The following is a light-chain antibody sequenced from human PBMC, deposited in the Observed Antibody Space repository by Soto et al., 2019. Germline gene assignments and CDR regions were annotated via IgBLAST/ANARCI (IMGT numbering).Light chain of an antibody. Sequence: QSALTQPASVSGSPGQAITISCTGTSSDVGAYNYVSWYQQHPGKAPTLMMFEVSDRPSGVSNRFAGSKSGNTASLTISGLQSEDEADYYCSSYTRSNPLVFGGGTKVTVL. CDR2: EVS. CDR3: SSYTRSNPLV. J-gene: IGLJ2*01. V-gene: IGLV2-14*01. CDR1: SSDVGAYNY.